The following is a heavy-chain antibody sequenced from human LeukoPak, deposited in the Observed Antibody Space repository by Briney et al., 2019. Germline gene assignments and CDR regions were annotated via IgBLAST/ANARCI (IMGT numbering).Heavy chain of an antibody. Sequence: ASVKVSCKASGYTFTGYYIHWVRPAPGQGLEWMGWINPNSGDTNYAQKFQGRVTMTRDTSISTAYLELSRLRSDGTAVFYCARGAQLWLPYFDYWGQGTLVTVSS. J-gene: IGHJ4*02. CDR3: ARGAQLWLPYFDY. V-gene: IGHV1-2*02. CDR1: GYTFTGYY. D-gene: IGHD5-18*01. CDR2: INPNSGDT.